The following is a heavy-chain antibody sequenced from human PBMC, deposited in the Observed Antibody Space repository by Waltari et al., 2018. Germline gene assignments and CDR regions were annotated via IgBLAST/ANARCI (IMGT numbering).Heavy chain of an antibody. CDR3: ARQQWLKAFDI. J-gene: IGHJ3*02. CDR1: GYSISSGYY. CDR2: IYHSGST. Sequence: QVQLQESGPGLVKPSETLSLTCAVSGYSISSGYYWGWIRQPPGKGLEWMGSIYHSGSTYYNPSLKSRVTISVDTSKNQFSLKLSSVTAADTAVYYCARQQWLKAFDIWGQGTMVTVSS. V-gene: IGHV4-38-2*01. D-gene: IGHD6-19*01.